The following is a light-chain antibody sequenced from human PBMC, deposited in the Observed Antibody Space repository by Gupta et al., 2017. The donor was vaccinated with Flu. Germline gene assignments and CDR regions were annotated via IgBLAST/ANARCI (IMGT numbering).Light chain of an antibody. Sequence: GDRVTITCRASQSISSWLAWYQQKPGKAPKRLIYKASSLESGVPSRFSGSGSGTEFTLTISSLQPDDFATYYCQQYNSYPLTFGGGTKVEIK. CDR3: QQYNSYPLT. CDR2: KAS. CDR1: QSISSW. V-gene: IGKV1-5*03. J-gene: IGKJ4*01.